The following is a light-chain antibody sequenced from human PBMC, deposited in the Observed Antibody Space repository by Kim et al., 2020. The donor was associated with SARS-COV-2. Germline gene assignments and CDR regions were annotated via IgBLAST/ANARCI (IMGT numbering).Light chain of an antibody. CDR2: DVS. CDR3: SSYANDNTRV. J-gene: IGLJ3*02. Sequence: GQSIAISCTGTTSDISGHNYVSWYQQHPGKAPKLIIFDVSNRPSGVSNRFSGSKSGNTASLTISGLQAEDEADYYCSSYANDNTRVFGGGTKLTVL. V-gene: IGLV2-14*03. CDR1: TSDISGHNY.